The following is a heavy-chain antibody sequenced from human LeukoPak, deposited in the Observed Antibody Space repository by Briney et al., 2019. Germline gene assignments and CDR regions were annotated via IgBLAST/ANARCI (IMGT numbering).Heavy chain of an antibody. Sequence: NPGGSLRLSCAASGFTFSSYSMNWVRQAPGKGLEWVSSISSSSSYIYYVDSVNGRFTISRDNAKNSLYLQMNSLRAEDTAVYYCASTRGDTNTFDVWGQGTMVTVSS. CDR2: ISSSSSYI. CDR3: ASTRGDTNTFDV. V-gene: IGHV3-21*01. CDR1: GFTFSSYS. J-gene: IGHJ3*01. D-gene: IGHD5-18*01.